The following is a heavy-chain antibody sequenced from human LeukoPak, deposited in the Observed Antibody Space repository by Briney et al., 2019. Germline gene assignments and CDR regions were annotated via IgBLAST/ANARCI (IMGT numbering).Heavy chain of an antibody. V-gene: IGHV1-46*01. CDR2: INPSGDST. D-gene: IGHD3-10*01. Sequence: GASVKISCTASGYTFTSNHIHCVRQAPGQGLEWMGVINPSGDSTSYAQKFQGRVTMTRDTSTSTVYMELSGLRSEDAAVYYCARTMVRGVNHYFDYWGQGTLVTVSS. J-gene: IGHJ4*02. CDR1: GYTFTSNH. CDR3: ARTMVRGVNHYFDY.